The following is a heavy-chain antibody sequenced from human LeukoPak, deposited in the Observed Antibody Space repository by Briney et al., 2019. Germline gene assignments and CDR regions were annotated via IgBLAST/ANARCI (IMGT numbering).Heavy chain of an antibody. CDR1: GFTFSSYA. J-gene: IGHJ5*02. Sequence: GGSLRLSCAASGFTFSSYAMSWVRQAPGTGLEWVSAISGSGGSTYYADSVKGRFTISRDNSKNTLYLQMNSLRAEDTAVYYCAKDPSSWFLRNWFDPWGQGTLVTVSS. D-gene: IGHD6-13*01. CDR2: ISGSGGST. V-gene: IGHV3-23*01. CDR3: AKDPSSWFLRNWFDP.